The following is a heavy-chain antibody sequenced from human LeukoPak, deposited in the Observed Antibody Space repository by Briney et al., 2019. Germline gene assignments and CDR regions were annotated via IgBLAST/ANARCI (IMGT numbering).Heavy chain of an antibody. D-gene: IGHD6-19*01. CDR3: ARVRSSPTLKYYYMDV. Sequence: GGSLRLSCAASGFTFSSYSMNWVRQAPGKGLEWVSFISSSSSYIYYADSVKGRFTISRDNAKNSLYLQMNSLRAEDTAVYYCARVRSSPTLKYYYMDVWGKGTTVTVSS. CDR2: ISSSSSYI. CDR1: GFTFSSYS. J-gene: IGHJ6*03. V-gene: IGHV3-21*01.